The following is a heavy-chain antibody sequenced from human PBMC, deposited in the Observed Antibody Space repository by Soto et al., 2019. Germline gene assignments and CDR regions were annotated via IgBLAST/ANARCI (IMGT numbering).Heavy chain of an antibody. D-gene: IGHD3-3*01. V-gene: IGHV1-2*04. J-gene: IGHJ4*02. CDR2: INPNSGGT. CDR3: ARDRSTVVIISHYYYFDY. CDR1: GYTFTGYY. Sequence: GASVKVSCEASGYTFTGYYMHWVRQAPGQGLEWMGWINPNSGGTNYAQKFQGWVTMTRDTSISTAYMELSRLRSDDTAVYYCARDRSTVVIISHYYYFDYWGQGTLVTVSS.